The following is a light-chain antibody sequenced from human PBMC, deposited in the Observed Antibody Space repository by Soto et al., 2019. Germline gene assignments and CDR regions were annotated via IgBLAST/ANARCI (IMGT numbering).Light chain of an antibody. CDR1: QSVSNN. CDR2: GAS. V-gene: IGKV3-15*01. Sequence: ISLTQSQATLSVSPGDRATLSGRASQSVSNNLAWYQQRPGQAPRLLIYGASTRATGIPARFSGSGSGTEFTLTISSLQSEDFAVYHCQQYNDWPPWTFGQGTKVDIK. CDR3: QQYNDWPPWT. J-gene: IGKJ1*01.